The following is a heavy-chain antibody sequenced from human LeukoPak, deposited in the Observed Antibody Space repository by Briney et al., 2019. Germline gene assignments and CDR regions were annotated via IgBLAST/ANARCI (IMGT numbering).Heavy chain of an antibody. CDR1: GFTFRSYE. J-gene: IGHJ4*02. CDR2: ISSSGNTM. D-gene: IGHD5-18*01. Sequence: GGSLRLSCAASGFTFRSYEMNWVRQAPGKGLEWVSYISSSGNTMYYGDSVKVRFTISRDNAKNSLYLQMNSLRAEDTAVYFCARESTASRPHAFDYWGQGTLVTVSS. CDR3: ARESTASRPHAFDY. V-gene: IGHV3-48*03.